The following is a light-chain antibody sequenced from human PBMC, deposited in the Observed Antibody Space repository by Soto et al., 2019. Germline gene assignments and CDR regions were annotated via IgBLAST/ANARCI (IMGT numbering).Light chain of an antibody. V-gene: IGKV3-20*01. J-gene: IGKJ1*01. CDR1: QSVSSSY. CDR2: DAS. Sequence: IVFTQSPGTLSLSPGERATLSCRTSQSVSSSYLAWYQQKPGQAPRLLIYDASSRATGIPDRFSGSGSGTDFTLTISRLEPEDFAVYYCQHYGSSRTFGQGTKVDIK. CDR3: QHYGSSRT.